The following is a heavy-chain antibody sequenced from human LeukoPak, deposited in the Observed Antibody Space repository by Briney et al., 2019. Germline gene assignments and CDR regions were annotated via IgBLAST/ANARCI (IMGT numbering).Heavy chain of an antibody. CDR1: GFTFSSYG. CDR2: IWYDGSNK. D-gene: IGHD4-23*01. J-gene: IGHJ4*02. V-gene: IGHV3-33*06. Sequence: GRSLRLSCAASGFTFSSYGMHWVRQAPGKGLKWVAVIWYDGSNKYYADSVKGRFTISRDNSKNTLYLQMNSLRAEDTAVYYCAKDRQLHDYGGNSYYFDYWGQGTLVTVSS. CDR3: AKDRQLHDYGGNSYYFDY.